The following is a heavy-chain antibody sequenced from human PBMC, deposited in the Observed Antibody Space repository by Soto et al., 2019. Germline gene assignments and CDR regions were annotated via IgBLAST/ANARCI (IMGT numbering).Heavy chain of an antibody. CDR1: GGTFSSYA. CDR3: ARDLDGEMATIQFDY. J-gene: IGHJ4*02. V-gene: IGHV1-69*13. Sequence: GASVKVSCKASGGTFSSYAISWVRQAPGQGLEWMGGIIPIFGTANYAQKFQGRVTITADESTSTAYMELSSLRSEDTAVYYCARDLDGEMATIQFDYWGQGTLVTVSS. CDR2: IIPIFGTA. D-gene: IGHD5-12*01.